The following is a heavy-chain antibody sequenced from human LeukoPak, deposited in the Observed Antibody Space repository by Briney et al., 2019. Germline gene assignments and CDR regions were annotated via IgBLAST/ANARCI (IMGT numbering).Heavy chain of an antibody. J-gene: IGHJ6*02. CDR1: GLTFSSYS. CDR3: ARDGSNCSSTSCYYYGMDV. Sequence: GGSLRLSCAASGLTFSSYSMNWVRQAPGKGLEWVSSISSSSSYIYYADSVKGRFTISRDNAKNSLYLQMNSLRAEDTAVYYCARDGSNCSSTSCYYYGMDVWGQGTTVTVSS. D-gene: IGHD2-2*01. V-gene: IGHV3-21*01. CDR2: ISSSSSYI.